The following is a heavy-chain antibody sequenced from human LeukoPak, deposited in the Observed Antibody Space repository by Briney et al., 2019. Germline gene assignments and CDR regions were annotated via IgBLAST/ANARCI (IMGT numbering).Heavy chain of an antibody. CDR1: GGSISSGGYY. CDR2: IYNSGNT. Sequence: SQTLSLTCTVSGGSISSGGYYWSWIRQHPGEGLEWIGYIYNSGNTYYNPSLKSRVTISVDTSKNQFSLKLSSVTAADTAVYYCARVPYCSGGSCYPADYWGQGTLVTVSS. D-gene: IGHD2-15*01. J-gene: IGHJ4*02. V-gene: IGHV4-31*03. CDR3: ARVPYCSGGSCYPADY.